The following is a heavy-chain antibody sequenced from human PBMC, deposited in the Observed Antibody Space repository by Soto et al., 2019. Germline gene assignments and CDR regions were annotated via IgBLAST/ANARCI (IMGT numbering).Heavy chain of an antibody. D-gene: IGHD2-15*01. V-gene: IGHV3-48*01. CDR3: ARVGYCSGGSCYHDAFDI. CDR2: ISSSSSTI. CDR1: GFTFSSYS. Sequence: EVQLVESGGGLVQPGGSLRLSCAASGFTFSSYSMNWVRQAPGKGLEWVSYISSSSSTIYYADSVKGRVTISRDNAKNSLYLQLNSLRAEDTAVYYCARVGYCSGGSCYHDAFDIWGQGTMVTVSS. J-gene: IGHJ3*02.